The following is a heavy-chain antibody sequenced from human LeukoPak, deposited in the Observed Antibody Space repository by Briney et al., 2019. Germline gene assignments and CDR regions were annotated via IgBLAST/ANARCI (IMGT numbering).Heavy chain of an antibody. V-gene: IGHV3-30*02. Sequence: GGSLRLSCAASGFTFSSYGMHWVRKAPGKGLEWVAFIRYDGSNKYYADSVKGRFTISRDNSKNTLYLQMNSLRAEDTAVYYCAKVGSAMVRGVIISYWGQGTLVTVSS. CDR2: IRYDGSNK. CDR1: GFTFSSYG. CDR3: AKVGSAMVRGVIISY. D-gene: IGHD3-10*01. J-gene: IGHJ4*02.